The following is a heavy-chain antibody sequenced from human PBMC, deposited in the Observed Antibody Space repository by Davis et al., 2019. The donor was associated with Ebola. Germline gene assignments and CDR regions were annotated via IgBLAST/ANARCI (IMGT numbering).Heavy chain of an antibody. D-gene: IGHD1-1*01. CDR2: IYYSGST. CDR1: GGSISSYY. V-gene: IGHV4-59*08. J-gene: IGHJ6*02. Sequence: MPSETLSLTCTVSGGSISSYYWSWIRQPPGKGLEWIGYIYYSGSTNYNPSLKSRVTISVDTSKNQFSLKLSSVTAADPAVYYCAGRYNWNDRYYYYGMDVWGQGTTVTVSS. CDR3: AGRYNWNDRYYYYGMDV.